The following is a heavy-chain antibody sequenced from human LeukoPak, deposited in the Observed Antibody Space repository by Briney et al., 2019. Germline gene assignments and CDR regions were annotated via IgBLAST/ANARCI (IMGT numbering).Heavy chain of an antibody. CDR1: GYTFTSYD. D-gene: IGHD1-26*01. CDR2: MNPNSGNT. CDR3: ARALEWEHTLRS. J-gene: IGHJ5*02. V-gene: IGHV1-8*02. Sequence: AASVKVSCKASGYTFTSYDINWVRQATGQGLEWMGWMNPNSGNTGYAQKFQGRVTMTTDTSTSTAYMELRSLRSDDTAVYYCARALEWEHTLRSWGQGTLVTVSS.